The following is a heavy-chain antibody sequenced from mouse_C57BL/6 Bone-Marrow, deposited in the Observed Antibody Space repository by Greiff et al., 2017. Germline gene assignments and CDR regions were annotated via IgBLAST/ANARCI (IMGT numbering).Heavy chain of an antibody. D-gene: IGHD2-2*01. J-gene: IGHJ4*01. CDR3: AREGVGLRRRGDYYAMDY. CDR1: GYTFTGYW. CDR2: ILPGSGST. V-gene: IGHV1-9*01. Sequence: QVQLQQSGAELMKPGASVKLSCKASGYTFTGYWIEWVKQRPGHGLEWIGEILPGSGSTNYNQKFKGKATFTADTSSNTAYMQLRSLTTEDSAIYYCAREGVGLRRRGDYYAMDYWGQGTSVTVSS.